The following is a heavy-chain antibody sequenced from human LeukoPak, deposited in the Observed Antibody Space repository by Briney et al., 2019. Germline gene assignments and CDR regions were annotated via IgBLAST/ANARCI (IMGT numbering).Heavy chain of an antibody. Sequence: SGTLSLTCAVSGGSIGSSNWWSWVRQPPGKGLEWIGYIYYSGSSDYDPSLKSRVTISVDTSKNQFSLKLSSVTAADTAVYYCARGLSSYYYYTMDVWGQETTVTVSS. CDR3: ARGLSSYYYYTMDV. J-gene: IGHJ6*02. V-gene: IGHV4-4*02. CDR2: IYYSGSS. D-gene: IGHD2/OR15-2a*01. CDR1: GGSIGSSNW.